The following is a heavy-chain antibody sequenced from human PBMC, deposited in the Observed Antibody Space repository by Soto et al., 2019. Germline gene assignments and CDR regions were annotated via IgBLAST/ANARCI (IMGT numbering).Heavy chain of an antibody. V-gene: IGHV3-30*18. CDR3: AKPGMTTVTNWVDY. D-gene: IGHD4-17*01. Sequence: ESGGGVVQPGRSLRLSCAASGFTFSSYAMHWVRQAPGKGLEWVAVISYDGSDKYYADSVKGRFTISRDNSKNTLYLQMNSLRAEDTAVYYCAKPGMTTVTNWVDYWGQGTLVTVSS. CDR2: ISYDGSDK. J-gene: IGHJ4*02. CDR1: GFTFSSYA.